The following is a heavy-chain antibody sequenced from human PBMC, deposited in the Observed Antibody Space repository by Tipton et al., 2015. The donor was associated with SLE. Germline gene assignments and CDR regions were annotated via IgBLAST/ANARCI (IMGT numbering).Heavy chain of an antibody. J-gene: IGHJ3*02. CDR1: GYSISSGYY. Sequence: TLSLTCAVSGYSISSGYYWGWIRQPPGKGLEWIGYIYYSGSTNYNPSLKSRVTISVDTSKNQFSLKLSSVTAADTAVYYCARGRAFDIWGQGTMVTVSS. V-gene: IGHV4-61*01. CDR2: IYYSGST. CDR3: ARGRAFDI.